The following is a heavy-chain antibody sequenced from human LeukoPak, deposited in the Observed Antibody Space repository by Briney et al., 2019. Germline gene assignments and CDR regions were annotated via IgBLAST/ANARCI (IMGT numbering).Heavy chain of an antibody. CDR3: ARDVDTAIPPGLYY. CDR1: GFTFSSYS. D-gene: IGHD5-18*01. Sequence: GGSLRLSCAASGFTFSSYSMNWVRQAPGKGLEWVSSISSSSSYIYYADSVKGRFTISRDNAKNSLYLQMNSLRAEDTAVYYCARDVDTAIPPGLYYWGQGTLVTVSS. V-gene: IGHV3-21*01. CDR2: ISSSSSYI. J-gene: IGHJ4*02.